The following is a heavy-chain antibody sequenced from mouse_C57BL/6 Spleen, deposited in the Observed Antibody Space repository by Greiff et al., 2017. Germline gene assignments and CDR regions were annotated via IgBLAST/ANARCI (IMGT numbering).Heavy chain of an antibody. Sequence: EVKLVESGPGLVKPSQSLSLTCSVTGYSITSGYYWNWIRQFPGNKLEWMGYISYDGSNNYNPSLKNRISITRDTSKNQFFLKLNSVTTEDTATYYCARIPRDYYAMDYWGQGTSVTVSS. CDR2: ISYDGSN. V-gene: IGHV3-6*01. J-gene: IGHJ4*01. CDR3: ARIPRDYYAMDY. CDR1: GYSITSGYY.